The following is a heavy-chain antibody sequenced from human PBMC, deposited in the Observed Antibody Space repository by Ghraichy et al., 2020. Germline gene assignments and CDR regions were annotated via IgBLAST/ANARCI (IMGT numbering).Heavy chain of an antibody. CDR1: GGSFSGSY. D-gene: IGHD6-13*01. V-gene: IGHV4-34*01. J-gene: IGHJ4*02. Sequence: SETLPLTCAVYGGSFSGSYWNWIRQPPGKGLEWIGEVNHSGSTNYNPSLKSRVTISVDTSVNQFSLKLSSVTAADTAVYYCARGLTGRFSSSISSWYGAHFDYWGQGSLVTVSS. CDR3: ARGLTGRFSSSISSWYGAHFDY. CDR2: VNHSGST.